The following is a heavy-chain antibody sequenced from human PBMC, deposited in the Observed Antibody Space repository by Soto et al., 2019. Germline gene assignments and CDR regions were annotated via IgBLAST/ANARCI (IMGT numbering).Heavy chain of an antibody. CDR3: ARGITMVRGVIKKSTWYFDL. CDR2: IWYDGSNK. CDR1: GFTFSSYG. V-gene: IGHV3-33*01. D-gene: IGHD3-10*01. J-gene: IGHJ2*01. Sequence: QVQLVESGGGVVQPGRSLRLSCAASGFTFSSYGMHWVRQAPGKGLEWVAVIWYDGSNKYYADSVKGRFTISSDNSKNTLYLQMNSLRAEYTAVYYCARGITMVRGVIKKSTWYFDLWGRGTLVTVSS.